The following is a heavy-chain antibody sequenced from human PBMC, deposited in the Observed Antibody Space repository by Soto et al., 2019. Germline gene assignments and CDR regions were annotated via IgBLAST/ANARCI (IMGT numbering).Heavy chain of an antibody. J-gene: IGHJ5*02. CDR1: GGSISSGGYY. CDR2: IYYSGSP. Sequence: QVQLQESGPGLVKPSQTLSLTCTVSGGSISSGGYYWSWIRQHPGKGLEWIGYIYYSGSPYYNPSLKSRVTISVDTSKNQFSLKLSSVTAADTAVYYCARAGITMMILLDWFDPWGQGTLVTVSS. CDR3: ARAGITMMILLDWFDP. V-gene: IGHV4-31*03. D-gene: IGHD3-22*01.